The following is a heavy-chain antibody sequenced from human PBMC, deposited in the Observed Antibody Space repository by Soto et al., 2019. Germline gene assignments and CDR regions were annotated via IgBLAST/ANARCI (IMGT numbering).Heavy chain of an antibody. J-gene: IGHJ5*02. CDR2: IKSKADGETK. CDR1: GFTFSHAW. CDR3: CVIKRRDQYSTSGYWFDP. V-gene: IGHV3-15*01. Sequence: XEPLGLSCAASGFTFSHAWMSWVRQAPGKGLEWVGRIKSKADGETKDYGAPVRGRFTISRDDSQDILYLHMNSLRIEDTAVYYCCVIKRRDQYSTSGYWFDPWGPGTLVTVSS. D-gene: IGHD4-4*01.